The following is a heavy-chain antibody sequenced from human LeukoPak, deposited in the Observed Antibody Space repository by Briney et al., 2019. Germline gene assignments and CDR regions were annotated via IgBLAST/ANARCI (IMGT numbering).Heavy chain of an antibody. D-gene: IGHD3-10*01. Sequence: GASVKVSCKASGYTFTIYYMHWVRQAPGQGLEWMGIINPSGGSTSYAQKFQGRVTMTRDTSTSTVYMELSSLRSEDTAVYYCARGPTKRWAMVPTDYWGQGTLVTVSS. CDR3: ARGPTKRWAMVPTDY. V-gene: IGHV1-46*01. CDR2: INPSGGST. CDR1: GYTFTIYY. J-gene: IGHJ4*02.